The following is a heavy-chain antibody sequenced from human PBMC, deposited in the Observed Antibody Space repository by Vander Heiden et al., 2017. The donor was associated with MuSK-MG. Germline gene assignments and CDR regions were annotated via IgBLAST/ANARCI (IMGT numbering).Heavy chain of an antibody. CDR3: AKGRYLSVAGTADY. V-gene: IGHV3-23*01. CDR2: ISGSAGST. D-gene: IGHD6-19*01. Sequence: EVQLLESGGGLVQPGGSLRLSCAASGFTFSSYAMPWVRQAPGKGLEWVSAISGSAGSTYDADSVKGRFTISRDNSKNTLYLQMNSLRAEDTAVYYCAKGRYLSVAGTADYWGQGTLVTVSS. J-gene: IGHJ4*02. CDR1: GFTFSSYA.